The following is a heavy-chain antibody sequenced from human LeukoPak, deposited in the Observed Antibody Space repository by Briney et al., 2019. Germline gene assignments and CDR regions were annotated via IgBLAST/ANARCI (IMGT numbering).Heavy chain of an antibody. CDR2: ISSSSTYI. D-gene: IGHD3-10*01. V-gene: IGHV3-21*04. CDR3: AKDRGYFGSGLDY. J-gene: IGHJ4*02. CDR1: GFTFSSYS. Sequence: GGSLRLSCAAPGFTFSSYSMNWVRQAPGKGLEWVSSISSSSTYIYYADSLKGRFTTSRDNAKNSLYLQMNSLRAEDTAVYYCAKDRGYFGSGLDYWGQGTLVTVSS.